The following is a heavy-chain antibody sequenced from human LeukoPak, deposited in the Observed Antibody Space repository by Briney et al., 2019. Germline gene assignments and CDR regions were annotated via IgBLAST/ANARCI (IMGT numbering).Heavy chain of an antibody. CDR2: INQDGSQK. D-gene: IGHD4-17*01. CDR3: ARDWFDGDYDRFDY. CDR1: GFTFSSYW. V-gene: IGHV3-7*03. Sequence: PGGFPRLSCAVSGFTFSSYWMSWFHQAPGKGLEWVANINQDGSQKFSVDSVKGRFTISRDNAKNSLSLQMNSLRVEDTAVYYCARDWFDGDYDRFDYWGQGTLVTVSS. J-gene: IGHJ4*02.